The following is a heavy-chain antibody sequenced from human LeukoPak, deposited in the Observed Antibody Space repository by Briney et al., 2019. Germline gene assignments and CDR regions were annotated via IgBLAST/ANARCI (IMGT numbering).Heavy chain of an antibody. V-gene: IGHV1-18*01. J-gene: IGHJ6*02. D-gene: IGHD2-2*01. CDR2: ISAYNGNT. Sequence: GASVTVSCKASGYTFTSYGISWVRQTPGQGLEWMGWISAYNGNTNYAQKLQGRVTMTTDTSTSTAYMELRSLRSDDTAVYYCARDIVVVPAASSYYYGMDVWGQGTTVTVS. CDR3: ARDIVVVPAASSYYYGMDV. CDR1: GYTFTSYG.